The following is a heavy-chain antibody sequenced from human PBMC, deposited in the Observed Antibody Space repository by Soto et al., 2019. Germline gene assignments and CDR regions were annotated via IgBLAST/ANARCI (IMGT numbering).Heavy chain of an antibody. CDR3: AKDLRMWTAVAGPFQD. CDR1: GFNFSTFS. CDR2: ISYDGSNK. V-gene: IGHV3-30*18. Sequence: QVQLVQSEGGVVQPGRSLRLSCAASGFNFSTFSMHWVRQAPGKGLEWVAFISYDGSNKFYGASVKGRFTVSRDNSNNTLYLHLTSPRLDDTAVYFCAKDLRMWTAVAGPFQDWGQGTLVAVSS. J-gene: IGHJ1*01. D-gene: IGHD6-19*01.